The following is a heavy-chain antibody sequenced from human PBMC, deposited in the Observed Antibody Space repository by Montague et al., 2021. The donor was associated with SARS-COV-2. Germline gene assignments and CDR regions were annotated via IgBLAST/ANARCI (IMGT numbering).Heavy chain of an antibody. Sequence: SETLSLTCAVSGGSISSSNWWSWVRQPPGKGLEWIGEIYHSGSTYYNPSLKSRVTISVDTSKNHFSLKLNSVTAADTAVYYCARRGRKLLPVATAIGGFDIWGQGTMVTVSS. J-gene: IGHJ3*02. CDR2: IYHSGST. D-gene: IGHD5-12*01. V-gene: IGHV4-4*02. CDR3: ARRGRKLLPVATAIGGFDI. CDR1: GGSISSSNW.